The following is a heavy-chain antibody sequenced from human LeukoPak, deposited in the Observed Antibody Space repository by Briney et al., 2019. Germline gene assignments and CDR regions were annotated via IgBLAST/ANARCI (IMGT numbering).Heavy chain of an antibody. CDR1: GGSFSGYY. CDR3: ARDMGYSGYVWFDP. CDR2: INHSGST. J-gene: IGHJ5*02. Sequence: SETLSLTCAVYGGSFSGYYWSWIRQPPGKGLEWIGEINHSGSTNYNPSLKSRVTISVDTSKNQLSLKLSSVIAADTAVYYCARDMGYSGYVWFDPWGQGTLVTVSS. V-gene: IGHV4-34*01. D-gene: IGHD5-12*01.